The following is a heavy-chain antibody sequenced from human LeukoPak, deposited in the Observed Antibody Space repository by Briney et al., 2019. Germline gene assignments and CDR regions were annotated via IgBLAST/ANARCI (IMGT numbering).Heavy chain of an antibody. D-gene: IGHD5-12*01. CDR3: ARDNSGYDPAYYYGMDV. CDR1: GFTFSSYS. J-gene: IGHJ6*02. V-gene: IGHV3-21*01. CDR2: ISSSSSYI. Sequence: PGGSLRLSCAASGFTFSSYSMNWVRQAPGKGLEWVSSISSSSSYIYYADSVKGRFTISRDNAKNSLYLQMNSLRAEDTAVYYCARDNSGYDPAYYYGMDVWGQGTTVTVSS.